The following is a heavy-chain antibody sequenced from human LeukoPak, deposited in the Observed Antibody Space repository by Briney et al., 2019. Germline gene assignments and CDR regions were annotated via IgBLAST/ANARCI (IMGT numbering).Heavy chain of an antibody. CDR1: GFTFSSYA. V-gene: IGHV3-23*01. Sequence: GGSLRPSCAASGFTFSSYAMSWARQAPGKGLEWVSAISGSGGSTYYADSVKGRFTISRDNSKNTLYLQMNSLRAEDTAVYYCAKGRDGYNYLGPIDYWGQGTLVTVSS. D-gene: IGHD5-24*01. CDR3: AKGRDGYNYLGPIDY. CDR2: ISGSGGST. J-gene: IGHJ4*02.